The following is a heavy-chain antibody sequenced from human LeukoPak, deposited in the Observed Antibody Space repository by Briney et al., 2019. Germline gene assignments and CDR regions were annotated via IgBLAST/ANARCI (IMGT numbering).Heavy chain of an antibody. CDR2: ISSSGSTI. V-gene: IGHV3-48*03. CDR1: GFTFSSYE. Sequence: GGSLRLSCAASGFTFSSYEMNWVRQAPGKGLEWVSYISSSGSTIYYADSVKGRFTISRDNAKNSLFLQMNSLRAEDTAVYYCARETWGSGRPRVDYWGQGTLVTVSS. D-gene: IGHD6-19*01. J-gene: IGHJ4*02. CDR3: ARETWGSGRPRVDY.